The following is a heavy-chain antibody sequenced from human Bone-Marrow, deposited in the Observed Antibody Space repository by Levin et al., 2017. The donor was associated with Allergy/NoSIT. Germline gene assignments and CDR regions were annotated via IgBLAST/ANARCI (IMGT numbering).Heavy chain of an antibody. CDR2: IGTAGDT. CDR1: GFTFSSYD. J-gene: IGHJ3*02. Sequence: GESLKISCAASGFTFSSYDMHWVRQATGKGLEWVSAIGTAGDTYYPGSVKGRFTISRENAKNSLYLQMNSLRAGDTAVYYCARGRRMTTVTIDAFDIWGQGTMVTVSS. CDR3: ARGRRMTTVTIDAFDI. D-gene: IGHD4-17*01. V-gene: IGHV3-13*01.